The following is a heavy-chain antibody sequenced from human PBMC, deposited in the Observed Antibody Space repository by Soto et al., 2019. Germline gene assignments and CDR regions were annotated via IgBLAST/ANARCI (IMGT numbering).Heavy chain of an antibody. J-gene: IGHJ4*02. Sequence: QVQLQESGPGLVKPSGTLSLTCAVSGGSIYSSNWWTWVRQPPGKGLEWIGQIYHSGSTNYSPSLKSRVTISVDKSNNQFSLKVTSVTAADTAVYYCTIGWEPTDWGQGSLVTVSS. CDR3: TIGWEPTD. CDR2: IYHSGST. CDR1: GGSIYSSNW. V-gene: IGHV4-4*02. D-gene: IGHD1-26*01.